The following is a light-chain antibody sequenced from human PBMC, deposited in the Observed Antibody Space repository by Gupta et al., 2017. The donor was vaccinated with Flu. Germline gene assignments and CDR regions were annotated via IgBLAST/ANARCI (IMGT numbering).Light chain of an antibody. Sequence: RRLIYKGSNRDSGVPDRFSGSGSNTEFTLNISSGEADDVGVYYCTQGNCCPCAFGQGTKMDI. CDR2: KGS. CDR3: TQGNCCPCA. J-gene: IGKJ2*02. V-gene: IGKV2-30*01.